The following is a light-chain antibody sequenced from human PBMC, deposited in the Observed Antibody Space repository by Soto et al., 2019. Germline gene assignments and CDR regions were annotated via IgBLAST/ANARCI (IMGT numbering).Light chain of an antibody. CDR1: SSNIGNNY. CDR3: GTWDSSLSAAV. V-gene: IGLV1-51*01. J-gene: IGLJ2*01. Sequence: QSVLTQPPSVSAAPGQKVTISCSGSSSNIGNNYVSWYQQLPGTAPKLLIYDNNKRPSGIPDRFSGSKSGTSATLGITGLQTGDEADYYCGTWDSSLSAAVFGGRTKVTVL. CDR2: DNN.